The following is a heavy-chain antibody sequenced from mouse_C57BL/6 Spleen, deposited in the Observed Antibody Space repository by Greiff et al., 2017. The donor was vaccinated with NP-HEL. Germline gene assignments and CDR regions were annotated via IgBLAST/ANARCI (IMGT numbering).Heavy chain of an antibody. CDR2: IYPGDGDT. CDR3: ARLYGSSYNYAMDY. D-gene: IGHD1-1*01. Sequence: QVQLQQSGAELVKPGASVKISCKASGYAFSSYWMNWVKQRPGKVLEWIGQIYPGDGDTNYNGKFKGKATLTADKSSSTAYMQLSSLTSEDSAVYFCARLYGSSYNYAMDYWGQGTSVTVSS. CDR1: GYAFSSYW. V-gene: IGHV1-80*01. J-gene: IGHJ4*01.